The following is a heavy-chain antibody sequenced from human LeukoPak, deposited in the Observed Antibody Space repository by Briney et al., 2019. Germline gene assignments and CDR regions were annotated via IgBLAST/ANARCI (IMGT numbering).Heavy chain of an antibody. CDR1: GFTFSDYY. CDR3: ARVLGYCSSTSCYKAYFDY. D-gene: IGHD2-2*02. J-gene: IGHJ4*02. V-gene: IGHV3-11*01. Sequence: RPGGSLRLSCAASGFTFSDYYMSWIRQAPGKGLEWVSYISSSGSTIYYADSVKGRFTISRDNAKNSLYLQMNSLRAEDTAVYYCARVLGYCSSTSCYKAYFDYWGQGTLVTVSS. CDR2: ISSSGSTI.